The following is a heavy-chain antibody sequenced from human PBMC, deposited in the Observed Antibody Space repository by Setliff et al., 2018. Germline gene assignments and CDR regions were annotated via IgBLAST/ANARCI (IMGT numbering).Heavy chain of an antibody. CDR1: GNRFTDHN. Sequence: ASVKVSCKASGNRFTDHNLHWVRQAPGQGLDWMGWINPNSGDTHSAQKFQGRVTMTRDDSTNTAYMELSSLRSEDTAVYFCARERGSYDSSTHYTYYFDSWGQGTLVTVSS. CDR2: INPNSGDT. V-gene: IGHV1-2*02. CDR3: ARERGSYDSSTHYTYYFDS. J-gene: IGHJ4*02. D-gene: IGHD3-22*01.